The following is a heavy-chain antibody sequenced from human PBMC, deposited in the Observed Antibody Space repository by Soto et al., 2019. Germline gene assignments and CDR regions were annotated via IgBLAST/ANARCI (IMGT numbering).Heavy chain of an antibody. CDR1: GFTFSSYS. V-gene: IGHV3-48*01. D-gene: IGHD3-22*01. CDR2: ISSSSSTI. J-gene: IGHJ6*02. Sequence: GGSLRLSCAASGFTFSSYSMNWVRQAPGKGLEWVSYISSSSSTIYYADSVKGRFTISRDNAKNSLYLQMNSLRAEDTAVYYCARDSVYDSSGYPYYYGMDVWGQGTTVTVSS. CDR3: ARDSVYDSSGYPYYYGMDV.